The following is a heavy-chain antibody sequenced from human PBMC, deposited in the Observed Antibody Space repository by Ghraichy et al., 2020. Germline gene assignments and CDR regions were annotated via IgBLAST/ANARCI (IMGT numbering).Heavy chain of an antibody. CDR3: ARALLGYCSGGSCYSLGY. Sequence: ASVKVSCKASGYTFTGYYMHWVRQAPGQGLEWMGRINPNSGGTNYAQKFQGRVTMTRDTSISTAYMELSRLRSDDTAVYYCARALLGYCSGGSCYSLGYWGQGTLVTVSS. D-gene: IGHD2-15*01. CDR1: GYTFTGYY. J-gene: IGHJ4*02. V-gene: IGHV1-2*06. CDR2: INPNSGGT.